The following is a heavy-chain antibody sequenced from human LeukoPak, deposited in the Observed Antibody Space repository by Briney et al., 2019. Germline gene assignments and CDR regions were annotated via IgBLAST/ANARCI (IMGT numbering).Heavy chain of an antibody. Sequence: PSETLSLTCTVSGYSISSGYYWGWIRPPPGKGLEWIGSIYHSGSTYYNPSLKSRVTISVDTSKNQFSLKLSSVTAADTAVYYCARGIAAAGNFYYYYYMDVWGKGTTVTVSS. CDR3: ARGIAAAGNFYYYYYMDV. CDR2: IYHSGST. CDR1: GYSISSGYY. V-gene: IGHV4-38-2*02. J-gene: IGHJ6*03. D-gene: IGHD6-13*01.